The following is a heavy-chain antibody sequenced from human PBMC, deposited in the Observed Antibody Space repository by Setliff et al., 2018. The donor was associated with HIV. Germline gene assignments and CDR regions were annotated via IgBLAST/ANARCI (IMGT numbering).Heavy chain of an antibody. CDR3: VGGALLAAFDFDH. CDR2: INAGKGEK. J-gene: IGHJ4*01. V-gene: IGHV1-3*01. Sequence: ASVKVSCKASGYKFTNYYIHWVRQAPGQGLEWMGWINAGKGEKKYSQALQDRNTITSDTSANTAYMELSSLSSDDTAVYFCVGGALLAAFDFDHWGHGTLVTVAS. CDR1: GYKFTNYY. D-gene: IGHD2-8*02.